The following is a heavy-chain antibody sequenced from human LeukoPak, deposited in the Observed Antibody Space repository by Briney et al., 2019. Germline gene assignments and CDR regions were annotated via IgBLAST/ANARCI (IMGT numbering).Heavy chain of an antibody. J-gene: IGHJ4*02. CDR1: GFTFSRYA. D-gene: IGHD6-13*01. CDR2: ISGSGGST. Sequence: QPGGSLRLSCAASGFTFSRYAMSWVRQAPGKGLEWVSAISGSGGSTFCADSVKGRFTISRDNSKNTLFLLLNSLRAEDTAVYYCAKIRGAAAVGTSSDFDYWGQGTLVTVSS. V-gene: IGHV3-23*01. CDR3: AKIRGAAAVGTSSDFDY.